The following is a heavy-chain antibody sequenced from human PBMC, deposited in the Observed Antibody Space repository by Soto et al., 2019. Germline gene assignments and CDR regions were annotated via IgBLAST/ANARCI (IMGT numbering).Heavy chain of an antibody. CDR3: VKDRYVDY. V-gene: IGHV3-64D*06. CDR2: ISSNGGST. J-gene: IGHJ4*02. Sequence: PGGSLRLSCSVSGFAFSNYAMHWVRQAPGKGLQYVSSISSNGGSTYYADSVKGRFTISRDNSKNTLYLQMSSLRLEDTAVYYCVKDRYVDYWGQGSLVTVSS. CDR1: GFAFSNYA.